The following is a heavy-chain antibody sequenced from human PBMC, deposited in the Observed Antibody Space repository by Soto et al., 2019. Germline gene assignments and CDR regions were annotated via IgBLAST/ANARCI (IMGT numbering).Heavy chain of an antibody. J-gene: IGHJ4*02. Sequence: RRLSCAASGFTFISYAVSWVRQAPGKGPEWISSISGSGSTIYYADSVKGRFTISRDNSKNTLYLQMSSLRAEDTAVYYCAKVFYYYDSSGYYYFDYWGQGTLVTVSS. CDR3: AKVFYYYDSSGYYYFDY. V-gene: IGHV3-23*01. D-gene: IGHD3-22*01. CDR2: ISGSGSTI. CDR1: GFTFISYA.